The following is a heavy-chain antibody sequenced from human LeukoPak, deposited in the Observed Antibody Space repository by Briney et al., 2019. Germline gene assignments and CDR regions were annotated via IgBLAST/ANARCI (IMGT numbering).Heavy chain of an antibody. J-gene: IGHJ3*02. CDR2: IIPILGIA. CDR1: GGTFSSYT. Sequence: ASVKVSCKASGGTFSSYTISWVRQAPGQGLEWMGRIIPILGIANYAQKFQGRVTITADKSTSTAYMELSSLRSEDTAVYYCARDEPGGNSLWAFDIWGQGTMVTVSS. V-gene: IGHV1-69*04. CDR3: ARDEPGGNSLWAFDI. D-gene: IGHD4-23*01.